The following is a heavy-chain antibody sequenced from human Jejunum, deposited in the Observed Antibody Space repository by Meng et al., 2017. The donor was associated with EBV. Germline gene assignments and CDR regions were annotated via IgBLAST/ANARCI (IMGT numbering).Heavy chain of an antibody. V-gene: IGHV4-4*02. D-gene: IGHD5-24*01. CDR1: GGSSNTDNW. J-gene: IGHJ4*02. Sequence: QVQLEEAGPGLVRPSMTLTLTCAGSGGSSNTDNWWSWVRQPPGKGLEYIGEIHHSGSTKYNPSLKSRVTISVDKSNNHFSLKLSSVTAADTAVYYCARDRGVEDYWGQGTLVTVSS. CDR3: ARDRGVEDY. CDR2: IHHSGST.